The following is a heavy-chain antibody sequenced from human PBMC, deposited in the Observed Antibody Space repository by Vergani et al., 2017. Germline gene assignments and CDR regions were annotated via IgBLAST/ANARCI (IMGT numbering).Heavy chain of an antibody. CDR1: GYSFTSYW. D-gene: IGHD6-13*01. CDR2: IYPGDSDT. V-gene: IGHV5-51*01. CDR3: ARHGSSWYYYYGMDV. J-gene: IGHJ6*02. Sequence: EVQLVQSGAEVKKPGESLKISCKGSGYSFTSYWIGWVRQMPGKGLEWMGIIYPGDSDTRYSPSFQGQVTIAADKSISTAYLQWSSLKAADTAMYYCARHGSSWYYYYGMDVWGQGTTVTVSS.